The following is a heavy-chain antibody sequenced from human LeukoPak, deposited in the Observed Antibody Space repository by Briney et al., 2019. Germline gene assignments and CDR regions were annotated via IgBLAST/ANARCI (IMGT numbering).Heavy chain of an antibody. CDR3: ARGVATIYGSQGAFDI. Sequence: PSETLSLTCTVSGGSISSYYWSWIRQPPGKGLEWIGYIYYSGSTNYNPSLKSRVTISVDTSKNQFSLKLSSVTAADTAVYYCARGVATIYGSQGAFDIWGQGTMVTVSS. CDR2: IYYSGST. CDR1: GGSISSYY. J-gene: IGHJ3*02. D-gene: IGHD5-12*01. V-gene: IGHV4-59*08.